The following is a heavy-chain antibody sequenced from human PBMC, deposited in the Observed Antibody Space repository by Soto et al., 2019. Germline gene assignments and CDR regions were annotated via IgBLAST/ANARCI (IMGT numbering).Heavy chain of an antibody. Sequence: GGSLRLSCEASGFTFTSAWMIWIRQAPGKGLEWVGLIKSKADGGTTDYAAPVKGRFTISRDDSENTLYLQMNSLKIEDTAVYYCAKDMRGSGSYYIYGMDVWGQGTTF. D-gene: IGHD3-10*01. J-gene: IGHJ6*02. CDR1: GFTFTSAW. CDR2: IKSKADGGTT. CDR3: AKDMRGSGSYYIYGMDV. V-gene: IGHV3-15*01.